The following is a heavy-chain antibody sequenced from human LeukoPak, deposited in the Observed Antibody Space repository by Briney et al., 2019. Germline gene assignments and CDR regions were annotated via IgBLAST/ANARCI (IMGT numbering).Heavy chain of an antibody. J-gene: IGHJ6*02. V-gene: IGHV4-31*03. CDR2: IHYTGST. CDR1: GGSISNGGYY. Sequence: SQTLSLTCTVSGGSISNGGYYWSWVRQHPGKGLEWIGYIHYTGSTYYSPSLKSRLTISVDTSMNQFSLKLSSVTAADTAVYYCARDLGNTVVSGMDVWGRGTTVTVSS. CDR3: ARDLGNTVVSGMDV. D-gene: IGHD4-23*01.